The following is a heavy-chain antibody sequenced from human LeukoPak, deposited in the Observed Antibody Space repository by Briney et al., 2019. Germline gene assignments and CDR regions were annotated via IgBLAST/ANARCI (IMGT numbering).Heavy chain of an antibody. Sequence: PGGSLRLSCAASGFTFSSYSMNWVRQAPGKGLEWVSSISSSSYIYYADSVKGRFTISRDNAKNSLYLQMNSLRAEDTAVYYCARDLIVARSFDYWGQGTLVTVSS. J-gene: IGHJ4*02. V-gene: IGHV3-21*01. CDR2: ISSSSYI. D-gene: IGHD5-12*01. CDR1: GFTFSSYS. CDR3: ARDLIVARSFDY.